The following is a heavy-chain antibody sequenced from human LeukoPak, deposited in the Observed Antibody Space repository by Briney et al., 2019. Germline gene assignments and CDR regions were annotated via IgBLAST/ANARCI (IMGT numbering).Heavy chain of an antibody. V-gene: IGHV1-69*13. D-gene: IGHD2-15*01. Sequence: SVKVSCKASGGTFGSYAISWVRQAPGQGLEWMGGIIPIFGTANYAQKFQGRVTITADESTSTAYMELSSLRSEDTAVYYCARDGYCSGGSCYHSVDYWGQGTLVTVSS. CDR2: IIPIFGTA. CDR1: GGTFGSYA. J-gene: IGHJ4*02. CDR3: ARDGYCSGGSCYHSVDY.